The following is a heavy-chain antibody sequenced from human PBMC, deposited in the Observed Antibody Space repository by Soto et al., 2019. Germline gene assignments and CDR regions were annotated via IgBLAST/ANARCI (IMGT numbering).Heavy chain of an antibody. CDR2: ISXSASP. D-gene: IGHD6-13*01. Sequence: PSETVSLRCTVSRGSGSGGGYYRSWIRQPPGKGLEWIGYISXSASPYYNHSPKSRVTISVEXAKTQXSLRLSSGTAAETAVYYFAREVRGGLSSSWYALEYYYCYGMDVGGHGTTVTVSS. CDR3: AREVRGGLSSSWYALEYYYCYGMDV. V-gene: IGHV4-30-4*01. J-gene: IGHJ6*02. CDR1: RGSGSGGGYY.